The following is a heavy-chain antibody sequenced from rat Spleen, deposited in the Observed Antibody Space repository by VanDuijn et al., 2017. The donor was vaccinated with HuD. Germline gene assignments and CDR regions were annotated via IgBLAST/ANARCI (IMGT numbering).Heavy chain of an antibody. CDR2: ITSGGSNT. Sequence: EVQLVESGGGLVQPGRSLKLSCAASGFTFSSFAMAWVRQAPKKGLEWVATITSGGSNTYYPDSVKGRFTISRDNAKSTLYLQMDSLRSEDTATYYCAKDYGSYGYFDYWGQGVMVTVSS. CDR1: GFTFSSFA. V-gene: IGHV5-25*01. J-gene: IGHJ2*01. CDR3: AKDYGSYGYFDY. D-gene: IGHD1-3*01.